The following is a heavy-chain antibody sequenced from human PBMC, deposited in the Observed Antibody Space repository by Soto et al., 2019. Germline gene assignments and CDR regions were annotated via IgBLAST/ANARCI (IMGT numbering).Heavy chain of an antibody. CDR3: ARDRVDCSSTSCYYYYGMDV. V-gene: IGHV1-18*01. CDR2: ISAYNGNT. CDR1: GYTFTSYG. J-gene: IGHJ6*02. Sequence: ASVKVSCKACGYTFTSYGISWVRQAPGQGLEWMGWISAYNGNTNNAQKLQGRVTMTTDTSTSTAYMELRSLRSDDTAVYYCARDRVDCSSTSCYYYYGMDVWGQATTVTVSS. D-gene: IGHD2-2*01.